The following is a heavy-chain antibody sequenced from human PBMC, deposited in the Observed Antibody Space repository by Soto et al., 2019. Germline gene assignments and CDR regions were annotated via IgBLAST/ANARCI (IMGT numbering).Heavy chain of an antibody. CDR3: AIAVAGPTAIGY. V-gene: IGHV3-74*01. CDR2: INSDGSST. Sequence: GGSLRLSCATSGFTFSSYWMHWVRQAPGKGLVWVSRINSDGSSTSYADSVKGRFTISRDNAKNTLYLQMNSLRAEDTAVYYCAIAVAGPTAIGYWGQGTLVTVSS. CDR1: GFTFSSYW. J-gene: IGHJ4*02. D-gene: IGHD6-19*01.